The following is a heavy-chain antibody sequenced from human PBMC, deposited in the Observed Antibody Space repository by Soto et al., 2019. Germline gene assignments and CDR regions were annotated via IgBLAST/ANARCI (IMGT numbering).Heavy chain of an antibody. V-gene: IGHV3-48*04. Sequence: GGSLRLSCAGSGFTFSNYAMTWVRQAPGKGLEWLSYIDFDSSPIKYADSVMGRFTVSRDNAKDSLYLQMNSLRPEDTATYYCARGLASSWSFLWGPGTLVTVSS. J-gene: IGHJ4*02. CDR2: IDFDSSPI. CDR3: ARGLASSWSFL. CDR1: GFTFSNYA. D-gene: IGHD6-13*01.